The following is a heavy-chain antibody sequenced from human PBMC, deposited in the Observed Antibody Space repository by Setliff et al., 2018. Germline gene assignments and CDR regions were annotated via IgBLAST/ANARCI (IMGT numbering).Heavy chain of an antibody. CDR3: ARGRGYCSSTSCSTYYYYGTDV. Sequence: SSETLSLTCTVSGGSISSSSYYWGWIRQPPGKGLEWIGSIYYSGSTYYNPSLKSRVTISVDTSKNQFSLKLSSVTAADTAVYYCARGRGYCSSTSCSTYYYYGTDVWGQGTTVTVSS. D-gene: IGHD2-2*01. V-gene: IGHV4-39*01. CDR2: IYYSGST. J-gene: IGHJ6*02. CDR1: GGSISSSSYY.